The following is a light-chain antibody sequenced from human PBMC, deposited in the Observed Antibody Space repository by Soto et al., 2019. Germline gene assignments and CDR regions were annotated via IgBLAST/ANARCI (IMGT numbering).Light chain of an antibody. CDR2: GAS. J-gene: IGKJ5*01. V-gene: IGKV3-20*01. Sequence: EIVLTQYPGTPALSPGGRATLSCRASQSVISTYLAWYQQKPGQAPRLLIYGASSRATGIPDRFSGSGSGTDFTLTISRLEPEDFAVYYCQQYGSSPITFGQGTRLEI. CDR1: QSVISTY. CDR3: QQYGSSPIT.